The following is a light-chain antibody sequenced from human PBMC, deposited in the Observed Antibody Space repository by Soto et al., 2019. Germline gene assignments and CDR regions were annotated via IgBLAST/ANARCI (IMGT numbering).Light chain of an antibody. CDR1: SSNIGAGYG. CDR3: QSYDSSLRGLV. J-gene: IGLJ2*01. V-gene: IGLV1-40*01. CDR2: GNN. Sequence: QSVLTQPPSVSGAPGQRVTISCTGSSSNIGAGYGVHWYQQLPGTAPKLLIYGNNNRPSGVPDRFSGSKSGTSASLAITGLQAEDEADYYCQSYDSSLRGLVFGGGTKLTVL.